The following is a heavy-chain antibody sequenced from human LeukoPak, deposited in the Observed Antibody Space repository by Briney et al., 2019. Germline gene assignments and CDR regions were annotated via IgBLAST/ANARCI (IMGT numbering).Heavy chain of an antibody. CDR3: GRIAINANNGMDV. CDR1: GFIFRDHY. J-gene: IGHJ6*02. V-gene: IGHV3-72*01. Sequence: GGSLTLLCAASGFIFRDHYIDWLPRAPGKGLEGVGRSKNKASSYTTEYAASVEGRFTISRDVSESSLYLQMNSLRTEDTAVYYCGRIAINANNGMDVWRQGTTVTVSS. D-gene: IGHD1/OR15-1a*01. CDR2: SKNKASSYTT.